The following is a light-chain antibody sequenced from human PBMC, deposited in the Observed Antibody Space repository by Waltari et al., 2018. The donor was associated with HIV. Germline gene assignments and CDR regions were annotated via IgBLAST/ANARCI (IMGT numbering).Light chain of an antibody. CDR1: ETIRIS. CDR2: GAT. V-gene: IGKV3-15*01. CDR3: QQYGDWPLT. J-gene: IGKJ4*01. Sequence: EIVMIQSPATLSVSPGDRATISCRASETIRISLAWSQKKPRQGPRLLIYGATTRATGIADRFSGSGLATQFTLTINSRQAEDFAVYFCQQYGDWPLTFGGGTKVEI.